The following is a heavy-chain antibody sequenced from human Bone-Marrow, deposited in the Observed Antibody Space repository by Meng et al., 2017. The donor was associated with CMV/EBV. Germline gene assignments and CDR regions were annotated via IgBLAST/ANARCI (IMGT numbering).Heavy chain of an antibody. J-gene: IGHJ4*02. D-gene: IGHD3-3*01. Sequence: GESLKISCTASGFAFTSYSVNWVRQAPGKGLEWVASISGGGSYIYYADSVKGRFTISRDKKSVFLQMNSLRAEDTAVYYCASSFYDFWSGYHPYFDYWGQGTLVTVSS. CDR2: ISGGGSYI. CDR3: ASSFYDFWSGYHPYFDY. V-gene: IGHV3-21*01. CDR1: GFAFTSYS.